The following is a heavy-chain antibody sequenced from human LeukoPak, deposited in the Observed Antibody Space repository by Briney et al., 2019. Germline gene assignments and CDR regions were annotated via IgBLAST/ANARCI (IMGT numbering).Heavy chain of an antibody. Sequence: GASVKVSCKPSGYTFISYAMNWVRQAPGQGLEWMGWINPDSGGTSYAQKFQGKVTMTRDTSINTAYMELRSDDPAIYYCAISRGSGRYSSPPTTYFDNWGQGTLVTVSS. J-gene: IGHJ4*02. D-gene: IGHD6-19*01. CDR1: GYTFISYA. CDR2: INPDSGGT. CDR3: AISRGSGRYSSPPTTYFDN. V-gene: IGHV1-2*02.